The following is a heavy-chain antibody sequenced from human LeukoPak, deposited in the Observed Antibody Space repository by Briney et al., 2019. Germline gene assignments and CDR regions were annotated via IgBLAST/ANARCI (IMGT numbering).Heavy chain of an antibody. Sequence: SETLSLTCTVSGGSISSYYWSWIRQPPGKGLEWIGYIYYSGSTNYSPSLKSRVTISVDTSKNQFSLKLSSVTAADTAVYYCAREGGALGYWGQGTLVTVSS. J-gene: IGHJ4*02. D-gene: IGHD1-26*01. V-gene: IGHV4-59*01. CDR2: IYYSGST. CDR1: GGSISSYY. CDR3: AREGGALGY.